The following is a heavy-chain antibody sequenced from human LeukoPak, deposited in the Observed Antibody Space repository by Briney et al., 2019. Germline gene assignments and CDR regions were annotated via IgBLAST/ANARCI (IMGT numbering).Heavy chain of an antibody. Sequence: SETLSLTCTVPGDSINSYYWSWIRQPPGKGLEWIGYIYYSGSTDYNPSLKSRVTISVDTPKNQFSLKLSPVTAADTAVYYCARTWGFFDYWGQGTLVTVSS. V-gene: IGHV4-59*01. J-gene: IGHJ4*02. CDR2: IYYSGST. CDR1: GDSINSYY. CDR3: ARTWGFFDY. D-gene: IGHD3-16*01.